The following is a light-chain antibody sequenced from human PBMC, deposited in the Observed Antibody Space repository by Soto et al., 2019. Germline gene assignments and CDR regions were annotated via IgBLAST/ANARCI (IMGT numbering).Light chain of an antibody. CDR3: SSYTSTSPPFYV. V-gene: IGLV2-14*01. CDR1: SSDITTYNF. CDR2: EVS. J-gene: IGLJ1*01. Sequence: QSVLTQPASVSGSPGQSITISCTGASSDITTYNFVSWYQQHPAKAPKLMIYEVSYRPSGVSNRFSGSKSGNTASLTTSGLQAEDEADYYCSSYTSTSPPFYVFGTGTKATVL.